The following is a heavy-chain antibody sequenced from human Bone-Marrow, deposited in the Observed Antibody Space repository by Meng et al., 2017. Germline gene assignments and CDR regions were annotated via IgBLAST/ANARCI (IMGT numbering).Heavy chain of an antibody. J-gene: IGHJ4*02. V-gene: IGHV4-4*02. CDR1: SVSISSTSW. D-gene: IGHD6-13*01. CDR2: IHQDGYT. CDR3: ARLGPPIAAGDPFDY. Sequence: QVQLQESGPGLVKPSGTLSLTCAVASVSISSTSWWGWVRQPPGKGLEWIGEIHQDGYTNYSPSLKSRVTISVDKSRNQFSLKLNSVTAADTAVYYCARLGPPIAAGDPFDYWGQGTLVTVSS.